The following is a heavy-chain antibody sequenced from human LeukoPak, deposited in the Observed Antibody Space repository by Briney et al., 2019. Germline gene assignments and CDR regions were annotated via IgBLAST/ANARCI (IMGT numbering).Heavy chain of an antibody. CDR1: GFTFSSYA. V-gene: IGHV3-23*01. CDR2: ISGSGGST. CDR3: AKDSYDYVWGSYPSFDY. Sequence: GGSLRLSCAASGFTFSSYAMSWVRQAPGKGLEWVSAISGSGGSTYYADSVKGRFTISRDNSKNTLYLQMNSLGAEDTAVYYCAKDSYDYVWGSYPSFDYWGQGTLVTVSS. D-gene: IGHD3-16*02. J-gene: IGHJ4*02.